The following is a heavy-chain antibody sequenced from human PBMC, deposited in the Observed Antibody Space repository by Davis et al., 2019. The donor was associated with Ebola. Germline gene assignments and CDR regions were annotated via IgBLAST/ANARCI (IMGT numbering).Heavy chain of an antibody. D-gene: IGHD3-10*01. V-gene: IGHV3-30*02. CDR2: IRYDGSNK. Sequence: PGGSLRLSCAASGFTFSSYGMHWVRQAPGKGLEWVAFIRYDGSNKYYADSVKGRFTISRDNSKNTLYLQMNSLRAEDTAVYYCAKVSGLGNYYYYYMDVWGKGTTVTVSS. CDR3: AKVSGLGNYYYYYMDV. CDR1: GFTFSSYG. J-gene: IGHJ6*03.